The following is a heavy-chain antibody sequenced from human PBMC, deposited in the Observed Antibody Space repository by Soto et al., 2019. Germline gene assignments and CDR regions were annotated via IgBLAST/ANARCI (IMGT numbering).Heavy chain of an antibody. CDR1: GFTFSNAW. CDR2: IKSKTDGGTT. D-gene: IGHD2-2*01. V-gene: IGHV3-15*07. CDR3: TAWGDCSSTSCYDSGPGSNDY. J-gene: IGHJ4*02. Sequence: EVQLVESGGGLVKPGGSLRLSCAASGFTFSNAWMNWVRQAPGKGLEWVGRIKSKTDGGTTDYAAPVKGRFTITRDDSKNTLYLQMNSLKTEATAVYYCTAWGDCSSTSCYDSGPGSNDYGGQGTLVTVSS.